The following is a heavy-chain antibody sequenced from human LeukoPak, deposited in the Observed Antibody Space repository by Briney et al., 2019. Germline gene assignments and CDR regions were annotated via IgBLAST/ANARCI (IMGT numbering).Heavy chain of an antibody. J-gene: IGHJ6*03. Sequence: GGSLRLSCAVSGFTVSGNYMSWVRQAPGKGLEWVSLIYSGGTTYYADSVKGRFTISRDNSKNTLYLQMNSLRAEDTAVYYCARHGTITMVRGRLRYYYMDVWGKGATVTISS. CDR1: GFTVSGNY. D-gene: IGHD3-10*01. V-gene: IGHV3-53*01. CDR2: IYSGGTT. CDR3: ARHGTITMVRGRLRYYYMDV.